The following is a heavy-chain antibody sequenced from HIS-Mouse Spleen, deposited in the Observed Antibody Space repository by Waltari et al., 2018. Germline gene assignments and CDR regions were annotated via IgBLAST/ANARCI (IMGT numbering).Heavy chain of an antibody. CDR3: ARVPGDYSGAFDI. V-gene: IGHV4-39*07. Sequence: QLQLQESGPGLVKPSETLSLTCTVSGGSISSSSYYWGWIRQPPGKGLGWIGRIYYSGSTYTNPSPKSRVTISVDTSKNQFSLKLSSVTAADTAVYYCARVPGDYSGAFDIWGQGTMVTVSS. J-gene: IGHJ3*02. CDR1: GGSISSSSYY. D-gene: IGHD4-17*01. CDR2: IYYSGST.